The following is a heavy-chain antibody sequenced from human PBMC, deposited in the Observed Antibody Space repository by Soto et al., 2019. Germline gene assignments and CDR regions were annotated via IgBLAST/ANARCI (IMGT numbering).Heavy chain of an antibody. CDR1: GFTFSSYG. J-gene: IGHJ3*02. V-gene: IGHV3-30*18. CDR2: ISYDGSNK. CDR3: AKGRSSGWYFSGDAFDI. D-gene: IGHD6-19*01. Sequence: GGSLRLSCAASGFTFSSYGMHWVRQAPGKGLEWVAVISYDGSNKYYADSVKGRFTISRDNSKNTLYLQMNSLRAEDTAVYYCAKGRSSGWYFSGDAFDIWGQGTMVTVSS.